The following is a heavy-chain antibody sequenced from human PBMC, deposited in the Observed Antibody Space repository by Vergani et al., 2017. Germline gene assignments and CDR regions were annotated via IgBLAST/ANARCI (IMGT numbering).Heavy chain of an antibody. CDR2: IWYDGSNK. J-gene: IGHJ5*02. Sequence: QVQLVESGGGVVQPGRSLRLSCAASGFTFSGYGMHWVRQAPGKGLEWVAVIWYDGSNKYYADSVKGRFTISRDNSKNTLYLQMDSLRVEDTAVYYCAKFLLGFYDSSGYDPWGQGTLVTVSS. V-gene: IGHV3-33*06. CDR3: AKFLLGFYDSSGYDP. D-gene: IGHD3-22*01. CDR1: GFTFSGYG.